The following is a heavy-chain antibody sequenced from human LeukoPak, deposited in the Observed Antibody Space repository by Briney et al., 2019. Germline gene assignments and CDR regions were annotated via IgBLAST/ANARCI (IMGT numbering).Heavy chain of an antibody. D-gene: IGHD1-7*01. CDR2: ISSSSSYI. CDR1: GFTFSSYS. V-gene: IGHV3-21*01. CDR3: ARDRLSHNWNSKHYFDY. Sequence: GGSLRLSCAASGFTFSSYSMNWVRQAPGKGLEWVSSISSSSSYIYYADSVKGRFTISRDNAKNSLYLQMNSLRAEDTAVYYCARDRLSHNWNSKHYFDYWGQGTLVTVSS. J-gene: IGHJ4*02.